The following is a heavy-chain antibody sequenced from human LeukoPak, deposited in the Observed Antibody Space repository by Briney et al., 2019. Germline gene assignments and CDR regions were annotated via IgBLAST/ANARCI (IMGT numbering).Heavy chain of an antibody. CDR2: ISGSGGST. Sequence: HSGGSLRLSCAASGFTFSSYAMSWVRQAPGKGLEWVSAISGSGGSTYYADSVKGRFTISRDNSKNTLYLQMNSLRAEDTAVYYCAKDPPPAYCGGDCYFDYWGQGTLVTVPS. J-gene: IGHJ4*02. CDR1: GFTFSSYA. D-gene: IGHD2-21*02. CDR3: AKDPPPAYCGGDCYFDY. V-gene: IGHV3-23*01.